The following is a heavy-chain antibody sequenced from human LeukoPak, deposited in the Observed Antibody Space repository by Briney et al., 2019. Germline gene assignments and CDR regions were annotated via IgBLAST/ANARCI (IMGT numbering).Heavy chain of an antibody. CDR1: GGPFSSYA. V-gene: IGHV1-69*04. J-gene: IGHJ4*02. Sequence: SVKVSCKASGGPFSSYAISWVRQAPGQGLEWMGRIIPIFGIANYSQKFQGRVTITADKSTSTAYMELSSLRSEDTAVYYCARDQEVATLYFDYWGQGTLVTVSS. CDR2: IIPIFGIA. CDR3: ARDQEVATLYFDY. D-gene: IGHD5-12*01.